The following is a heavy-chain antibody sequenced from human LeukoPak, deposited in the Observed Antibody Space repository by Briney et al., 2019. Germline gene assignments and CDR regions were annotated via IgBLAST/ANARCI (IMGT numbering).Heavy chain of an antibody. V-gene: IGHV4-34*01. D-gene: IGHD6-19*01. Sequence: PSETLSLTCAVYGGSFSGYYWTWIRQPPGKGLEWIGEINHSGSTNYNPSLKSRVTMSVDTSKNQFSLKLTSVTAADTALYYCARRRPPQSSGWGFLYYYGMDVWGQGTTVTVSS. CDR3: ARRRPPQSSGWGFLYYYGMDV. J-gene: IGHJ6*02. CDR2: INHSGST. CDR1: GGSFSGYY.